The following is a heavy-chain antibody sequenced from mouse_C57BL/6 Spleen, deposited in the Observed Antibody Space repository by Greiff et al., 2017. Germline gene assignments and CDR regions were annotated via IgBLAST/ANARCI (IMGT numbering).Heavy chain of an antibody. CDR1: GYTFTSYG. J-gene: IGHJ4*01. Sequence: QVQLKESGAELARPGASVKLSCKASGYTFTSYGISWVKQRTGQGLEWIGEIYPRSGNTYYNEKFKGKATLTADKSSSTAYMELRSLTSEDSAVYFCARRGAQGQDAMDYWGQGTSVTVSS. V-gene: IGHV1-81*01. D-gene: IGHD3-2*02. CDR2: IYPRSGNT. CDR3: ARRGAQGQDAMDY.